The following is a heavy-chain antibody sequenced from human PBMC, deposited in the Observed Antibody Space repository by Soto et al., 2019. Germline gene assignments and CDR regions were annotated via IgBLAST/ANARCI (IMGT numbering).Heavy chain of an antibody. V-gene: IGHV3-21*01. Sequence: EVQLVESGGGLVKPGGSLRLSCAASGFTFSSYSMNWVRQAPGKGLEWVSSISSSSSYIYYADSVKGRFTISRDNAKNSLYLQMNSLRAEDTAVYYCAKLAAAGTWGLRYGMDVWGQGTTVTVSS. D-gene: IGHD6-13*01. CDR1: GFTFSSYS. CDR2: ISSSSSYI. J-gene: IGHJ6*02. CDR3: AKLAAAGTWGLRYGMDV.